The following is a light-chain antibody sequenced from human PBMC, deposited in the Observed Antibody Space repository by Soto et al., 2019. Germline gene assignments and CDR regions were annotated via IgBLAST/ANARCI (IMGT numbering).Light chain of an antibody. CDR2: GAS. Sequence: DIVLTQSPGTLSLSPGQRATLSCRASHSVSSNYLAWYQQRPGQAPRLLIYGASTRATGIPDRFSGSGSETDFTLPISRLEPEDFAVYYCQQYGSLSWTFGQGTKVEIK. J-gene: IGKJ1*01. V-gene: IGKV3-20*01. CDR3: QQYGSLSWT. CDR1: HSVSSNY.